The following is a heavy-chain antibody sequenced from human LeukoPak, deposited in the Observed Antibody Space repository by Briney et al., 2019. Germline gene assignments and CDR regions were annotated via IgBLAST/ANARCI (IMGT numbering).Heavy chain of an antibody. CDR3: AREVGGSSSWLFDY. Sequence: GGSLRLSCAASGFTFSSYAMNWVRQAPGKGLEWVSSISSSSYIYYADSVKGRFTISRDNAKNSLYLQMNSLRAEDTAVYYCAREVGGSSSWLFDYWGQGTLVTVSS. CDR2: ISSSSYI. CDR1: GFTFSSYA. J-gene: IGHJ4*02. D-gene: IGHD6-13*01. V-gene: IGHV3-21*01.